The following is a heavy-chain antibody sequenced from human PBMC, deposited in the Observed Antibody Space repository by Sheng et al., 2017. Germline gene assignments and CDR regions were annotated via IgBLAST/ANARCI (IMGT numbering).Heavy chain of an antibody. D-gene: IGHD6-19*01. V-gene: IGHV3-30*18. J-gene: IGHJ4*02. Sequence: MYLVESGGGLVQPGGSLRLSCAASGFVFSSYVMHWVRQAPGKGPEWVAVISYDAADKYYADSVKGRFTISRDNSNFTLSLQMNSLRPEDTALYYCAKNRLAVAATTYYADSWGQGTLVTVSS. CDR1: GFVFSSYV. CDR2: ISYDAADK. CDR3: AKNRLAVAATTYYADS.